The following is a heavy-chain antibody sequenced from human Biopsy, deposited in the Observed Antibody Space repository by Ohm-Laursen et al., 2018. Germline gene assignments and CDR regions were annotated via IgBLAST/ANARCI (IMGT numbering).Heavy chain of an antibody. J-gene: IGHJ3*01. CDR2: ISKGGDT. Sequence: GTLSLTCTVSGGSITDDYWIWIRQSPGKGLEWIGLISKGGDTTYNPSLRGRVAISVDTSKDQFSLKLSSVTAADTAIFFCARLYRLDDYWNDDPPDAFDVWGQGTRVTVSS. CDR1: GGSITDDY. V-gene: IGHV4-59*01. D-gene: IGHD1-1*01. CDR3: ARLYRLDDYWNDDPPDAFDV.